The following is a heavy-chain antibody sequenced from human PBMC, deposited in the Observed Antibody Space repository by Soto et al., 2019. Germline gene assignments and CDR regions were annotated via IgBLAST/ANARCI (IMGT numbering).Heavy chain of an antibody. CDR1: GFTVSSNY. Sequence: EVQLVESGGGLVQPGGSLRLSCAASGFTVSSNYMSWVRQAPGKGLEWVSVIYRGGSTYYADSVKGRFTIARDNSKNTLSLQMNRLRAEDTAVYYCARVGYYGSGSYNFDYWGQGTLVTVSS. CDR2: IYRGGST. J-gene: IGHJ4*02. CDR3: ARVGYYGSGSYNFDY. V-gene: IGHV3-66*01. D-gene: IGHD3-10*01.